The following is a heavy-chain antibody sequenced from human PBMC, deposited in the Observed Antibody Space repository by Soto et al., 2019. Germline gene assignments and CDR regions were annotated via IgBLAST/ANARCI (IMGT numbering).Heavy chain of an antibody. CDR3: ARRTGKWFGEFYYFDY. D-gene: IGHD3-10*01. CDR1: GFTFSSYG. J-gene: IGHJ4*02. CDR2: IWYDGSNK. V-gene: IGHV3-33*01. Sequence: GGSLRLSCAASGFTFSSYGMHWVRQAPGKGLEWVAVIWYDGSNKYYADSVKGRFTISRDNSKNTLYLQMNSLRAEDTAVYYCARRTGKWFGEFYYFDYWGQGTLVTVCS.